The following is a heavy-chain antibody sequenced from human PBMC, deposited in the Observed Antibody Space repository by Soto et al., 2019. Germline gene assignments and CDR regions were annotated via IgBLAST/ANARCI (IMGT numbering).Heavy chain of an antibody. J-gene: IGHJ6*02. V-gene: IGHV3-30-3*01. CDR3: ARGDREDIAVVIGARPGEYGVDV. CDR2: ISYDGSNK. D-gene: IGHD2-15*01. CDR1: GFTFRIYA. Sequence: QVQLVESGGGVVQPGRSLRLSCAASGFTFRIYAMHWVRQAPGKGLECVAVISYDGSNKFYRDSVKGRFTISRDNSKNTLYLQINNLRYADTALYYCARGDREDIAVVIGARPGEYGVDVWGQGTTVTVSS.